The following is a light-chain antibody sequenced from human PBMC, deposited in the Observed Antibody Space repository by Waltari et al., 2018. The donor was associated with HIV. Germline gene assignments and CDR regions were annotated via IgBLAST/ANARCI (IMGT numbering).Light chain of an antibody. V-gene: IGLV2-14*01. J-gene: IGLJ3*02. Sequence: QSVLTQPASVSGSPGQSLTISCTGTNSDIGAYDYVSWYQQHPGNAPKLLIYEVTIRSPGISYRFSGSKSGNTASMTISGLQAEDEAHYYCSSYAATTTIVFGGGTRLTVL. CDR1: NSDIGAYDY. CDR2: EVT. CDR3: SSYAATTTIV.